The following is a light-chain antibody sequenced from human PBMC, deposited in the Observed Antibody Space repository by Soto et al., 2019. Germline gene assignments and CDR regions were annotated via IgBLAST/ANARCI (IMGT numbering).Light chain of an antibody. CDR3: HQYCSSPLYT. J-gene: IGKJ2*01. V-gene: IGKV3-20*01. CDR2: GAS. Sequence: EIVLTQSPGTLSLSPGARATLSCRASQSVSSRYLAWYQQKPGQAPRLLIYGASSRATGVPDRFSGSGSGTDFTLTISRLEPEDFAVYYCHQYCSSPLYTFGQGTKLEIK. CDR1: QSVSSRY.